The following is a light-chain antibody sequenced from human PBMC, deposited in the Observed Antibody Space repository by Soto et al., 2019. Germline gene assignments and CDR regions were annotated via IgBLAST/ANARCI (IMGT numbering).Light chain of an antibody. J-gene: IGKJ1*01. CDR3: QQYVTSPRT. CDR1: QSVTNNY. Sequence: EIVLTQSPGTLSLSPGERATLSCRASQSVTNNYLAWYQKKPRQAPRLLIYGASSRATAIPGRFSGSGSGTDFTLTISRLDPEDFAVYYCQQYVTSPRTFGQGTKVEIK. CDR2: GAS. V-gene: IGKV3-20*01.